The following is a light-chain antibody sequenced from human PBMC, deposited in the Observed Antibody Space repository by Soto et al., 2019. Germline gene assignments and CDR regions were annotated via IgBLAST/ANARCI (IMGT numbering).Light chain of an antibody. CDR3: SSYTTSSTLA. CDR1: SSDVGGYDY. Sequence: QSALTQPASVSGSPGQSITISCTGTSSDVGGYDYVSWYQQHPGKAPKVMIYEVSNRPSGVSNRFSGSKSGNTASLTISGLQTEDEADYYCSSYTTSSTLAFGRGTKVTVL. V-gene: IGLV2-14*01. CDR2: EVS. J-gene: IGLJ2*01.